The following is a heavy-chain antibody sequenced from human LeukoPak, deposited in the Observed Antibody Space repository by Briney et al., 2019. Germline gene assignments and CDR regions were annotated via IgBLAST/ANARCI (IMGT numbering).Heavy chain of an antibody. CDR3: ASSGSYRFDY. CDR2: ITASGTAM. V-gene: IGHV3-48*02. J-gene: IGHJ4*02. Sequence: GGSLRLSCAASGFIFSSYSMKWVRQAPGKRLEWVSHITASGTAMFYADSVKGRFTISRDNAKNSLYLQMNSLRDEDTAVYYCASSGSYRFDYWGQGTLVTVSS. D-gene: IGHD1-26*01. CDR1: GFIFSSYS.